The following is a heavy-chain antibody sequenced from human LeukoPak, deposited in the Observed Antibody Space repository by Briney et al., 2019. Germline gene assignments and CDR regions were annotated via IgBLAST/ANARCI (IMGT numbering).Heavy chain of an antibody. CDR2: FYHNGGT. CDR1: GTAISSFF. D-gene: IGHD3-16*01. Sequence: SETLSLTCDISGTAISSFFWNWIRQSPAKGLEWIGFFYHNGGTSYNPSLRSRVTISVDSSQRKFSLQVTSMTAADTAIYYCAGDYESSSENAFDIWGQGTMVTVSS. J-gene: IGHJ3*02. CDR3: AGDYESSSENAFDI. V-gene: IGHV4-59*12.